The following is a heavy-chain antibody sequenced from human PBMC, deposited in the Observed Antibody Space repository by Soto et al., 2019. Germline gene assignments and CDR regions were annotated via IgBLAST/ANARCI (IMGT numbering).Heavy chain of an antibody. Sequence: SQTLSLTCAISGDTVSSDTAAWNWLRQSPSRGLEWLGRTSYRSKRYYDYATSVKGRVTINPDTSKIQSPLQLNSPTPEDTALYYCARELGRDLWDGMDVWGQGATVTVS. CDR3: ARELGRDLWDGMDV. J-gene: IGHJ6*02. D-gene: IGHD3-3*01. CDR2: TSYRSKRYY. CDR1: GDTVSSDTAA. V-gene: IGHV6-1*01.